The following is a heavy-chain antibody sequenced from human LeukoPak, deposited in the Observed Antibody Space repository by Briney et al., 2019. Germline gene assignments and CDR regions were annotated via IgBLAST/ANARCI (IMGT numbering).Heavy chain of an antibody. V-gene: IGHV1-18*01. D-gene: IGHD2-8*01. CDR2: ISAYNGNT. J-gene: IGHJ4*02. Sequence: EASVKVSCKASGYTFTSYGISWVRQAPGQGLEWMGWISAYNGNTNYAQKLQGRVTMTTDTSTSTAYMELRSLRSDDTAVYYCARDFRTGYCTNGVCYTARGKQRGEFDYWGQGTLVTVSS. CDR3: ARDFRTGYCTNGVCYTARGKQRGEFDY. CDR1: GYTFTSYG.